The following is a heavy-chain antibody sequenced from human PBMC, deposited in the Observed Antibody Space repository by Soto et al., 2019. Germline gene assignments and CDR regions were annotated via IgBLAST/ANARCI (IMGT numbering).Heavy chain of an antibody. Sequence: QVQLVQSGAEVKKPGSSVKVSCKASGGTFSSYAISWVRQAPGQGLEWMGGIIPIFGTANYAQKFQGRVTITADKPTRTPYMELGSLGSEDTAVYSWGGEGGLEAVDYWGQGTLVTVSS. CDR2: IIPIFGTA. CDR1: GGTFSSYA. CDR3: GGEGGLEAVDY. D-gene: IGHD2-15*01. J-gene: IGHJ4*02. V-gene: IGHV1-69*06.